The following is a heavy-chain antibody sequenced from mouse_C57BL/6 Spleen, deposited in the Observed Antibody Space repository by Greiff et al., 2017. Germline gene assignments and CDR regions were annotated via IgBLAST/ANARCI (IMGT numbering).Heavy chain of an antibody. Sequence: LVAPSQSLSITCTVSGFSLTSYGVHWVRQPPGKGLEWLVVIWSDGSTTYNSALKSRLSISKDNSKSQVFLKMNSLQTDDTAMYYCARHDSNYAYAMDYWGQGTSVTVSS. J-gene: IGHJ4*01. CDR1: GFSLTSYG. CDR2: IWSDGST. CDR3: ARHDSNYAYAMDY. D-gene: IGHD2-5*01. V-gene: IGHV2-6-2*01.